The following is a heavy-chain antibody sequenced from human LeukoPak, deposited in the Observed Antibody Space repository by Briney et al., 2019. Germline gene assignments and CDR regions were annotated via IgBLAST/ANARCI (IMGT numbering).Heavy chain of an antibody. D-gene: IGHD1-26*01. CDR1: GYTFTGYY. CDR3: ARVLLISTTSLDY. J-gene: IGHJ6*04. V-gene: IGHV1-2*02. CDR2: INPNSGGT. Sequence: ASVKVSCKASGYTFTGYYMHWVRQAPGQGLEWMGWINPNSGGTNYAQKFQGRVTMTRDTSISTAYMELSSLRSDDTAVYYCARVLLISTTSLDYWGKGTTVTVSS.